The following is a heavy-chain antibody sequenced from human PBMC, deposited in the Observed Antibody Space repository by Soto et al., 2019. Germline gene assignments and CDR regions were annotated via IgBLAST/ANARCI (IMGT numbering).Heavy chain of an antibody. CDR3: ASAGLYYDFWSGYFSFDY. J-gene: IGHJ4*02. CDR1: GYTFTNYG. CDR2: ISPYSGNT. Sequence: GASVKVSCKASGYTFTNYGISWVRQAPGQGLEWMGWISPYSGNTNSAQKLQGRVTMTTDASTSSAYMELRSLRSDDTAVYYCASAGLYYDFWSGYFSFDYWGQGTLVTVSS. V-gene: IGHV1-18*04. D-gene: IGHD3-3*01.